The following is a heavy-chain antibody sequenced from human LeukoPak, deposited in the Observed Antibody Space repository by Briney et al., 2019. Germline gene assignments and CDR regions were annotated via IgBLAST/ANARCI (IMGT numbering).Heavy chain of an antibody. CDR1: GYTFTAYY. V-gene: IGHV1-2*02. D-gene: IGHD6-13*01. J-gene: IGHJ4*02. Sequence: ASVKVSCKASGYTFTAYYIQWVRQAPGQGLEWMGYISPNSGGTNYAQKFQGRVSMTRDTSITTAYMELSRLRSDDTAVYYCARDGPYSSSLFDSWGQGTLVTVSS. CDR2: ISPNSGGT. CDR3: ARDGPYSSSLFDS.